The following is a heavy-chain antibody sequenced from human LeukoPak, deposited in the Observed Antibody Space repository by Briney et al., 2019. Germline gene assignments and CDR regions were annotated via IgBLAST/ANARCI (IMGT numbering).Heavy chain of an antibody. CDR2: IIPIFGTA. D-gene: IGHD6-19*01. CDR1: GGTFSSCA. CDR3: ARDNPLPNSSGWGVTYGMDV. J-gene: IGHJ6*02. Sequence: ASVKVSCKASGGTFSSCAISWVRQAPGQGLEWMGGIIPIFGTANYAQKFQGRVTITADESTSTAYMELSSLRSEDTAVYYCARDNPLPNSSGWGVTYGMDVWGQGTTVTVSS. V-gene: IGHV1-69*13.